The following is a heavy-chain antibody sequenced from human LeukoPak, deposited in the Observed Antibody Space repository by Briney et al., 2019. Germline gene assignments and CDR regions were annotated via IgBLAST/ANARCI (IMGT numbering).Heavy chain of an antibody. CDR3: AREFYDYGDHWYYFDY. CDR1: GFTFSDYY. V-gene: IGHV3-11*01. Sequence: PGGSLRLSCAASGFTFSDYYMSWIRQAPGKGLEWVSYISSSGSTIYYADSVKGRFTISRDNAKNSLYLQMNSLRAEDTAVYYRAREFYDYGDHWYYFDYWGQGTLVTVSS. CDR2: ISSSGSTI. D-gene: IGHD4-17*01. J-gene: IGHJ4*02.